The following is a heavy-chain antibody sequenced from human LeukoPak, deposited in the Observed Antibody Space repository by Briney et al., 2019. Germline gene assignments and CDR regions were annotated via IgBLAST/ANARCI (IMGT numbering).Heavy chain of an antibody. D-gene: IGHD6-13*01. CDR2: MNSNSADT. V-gene: IGHV1-2*02. CDR3: ARIGISARGTNFHH. J-gene: IGHJ1*01. Sequence: ASVKVSCKPSGYSFIHYYIHWVRQAPGQGLEWRGWMNSNSADTNYAQNLQGRVTMTRDTSISTAYMELSRLRSDDTALYYCARIGISARGTNFHHWGQGTLVTVSS. CDR1: GYSFIHYY.